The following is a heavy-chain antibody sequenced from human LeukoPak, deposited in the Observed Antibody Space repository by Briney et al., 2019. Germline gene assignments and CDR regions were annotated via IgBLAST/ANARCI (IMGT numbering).Heavy chain of an antibody. J-gene: IGHJ5*02. CDR2: ISGYNGNT. CDR1: GYTFSSYA. Sequence: GASVKVSCKASGYTFSSYAISWVRQAPGQGLEWLGWISGYNGNTRYVQKLQGRVTMTTDTSTSTGYMELRSLRSDDTAVYYCARDPQVYGDFDNWFDPWGQGTLVTVSS. V-gene: IGHV1-18*01. D-gene: IGHD4-17*01. CDR3: ARDPQVYGDFDNWFDP.